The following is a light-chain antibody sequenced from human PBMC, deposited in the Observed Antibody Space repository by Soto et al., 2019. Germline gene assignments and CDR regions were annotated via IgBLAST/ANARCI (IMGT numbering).Light chain of an antibody. Sequence: EIVLTQSPATLSLSPGERATLSCRASQSVSSYLAWYQQKPGQAPRLLIYDASNRATGIPARFSGSGSGTDFTLTISSLEPEDFAVYYCQQRSNWPPDFGVGTKVEIK. CDR3: QQRSNWPPD. CDR1: QSVSSY. J-gene: IGKJ4*01. V-gene: IGKV3-11*01. CDR2: DAS.